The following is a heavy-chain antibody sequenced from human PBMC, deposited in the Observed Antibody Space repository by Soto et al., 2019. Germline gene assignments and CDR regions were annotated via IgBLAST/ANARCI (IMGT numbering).Heavy chain of an antibody. CDR2: IIPIFGTA. CDR1: GGTFSSYA. Sequence: QVQLVQSGAEVKKPGSSVKVSCKASGGTFSSYAISWVRQAPGQGLEGMGGIIPIFGTANYAQKFQGRVTITSDESTSTAYMERSSLRSEDTAVYYCARGGEQLVLLYYFDYWGQGTLITVSS. V-gene: IGHV1-69*01. CDR3: ARGGEQLVLLYYFDY. D-gene: IGHD6-6*01. J-gene: IGHJ4*02.